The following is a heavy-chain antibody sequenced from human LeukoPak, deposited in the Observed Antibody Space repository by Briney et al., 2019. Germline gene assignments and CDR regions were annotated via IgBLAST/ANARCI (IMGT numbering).Heavy chain of an antibody. J-gene: IGHJ4*02. V-gene: IGHV4-31*03. CDR3: ARAGANGIEAAGSLRY. CDR1: GGSISSGGYY. Sequence: PSETLSLTCTVSGGSISSGGYYWSWIRQHPGKGLEWIGYIYYSGSTYYNPSLKSRVTISVDTSKNQFSLKLSSVTAADTAVYYCARAGANGIEAAGSLRYWGQGTLVTVSS. CDR2: IYYSGST. D-gene: IGHD6-13*01.